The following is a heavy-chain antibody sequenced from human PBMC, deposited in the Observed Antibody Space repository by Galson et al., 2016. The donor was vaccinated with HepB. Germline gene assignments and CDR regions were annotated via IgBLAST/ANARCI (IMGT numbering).Heavy chain of an antibody. CDR3: VGQGYCGGDCYWGGMDV. Sequence: SVKVSCKASGGTFISYAISWVRQAPGQGLEWMGGIIPIFGTANYAQNFQGRVAITADESTTIAYMELISLRSEDTAVYYCVGQGYCGGDCYWGGMDVWGQGTTVIVSS. D-gene: IGHD2-21*01. CDR1: GGTFISYA. CDR2: IIPIFGTA. J-gene: IGHJ6*02. V-gene: IGHV1-69*13.